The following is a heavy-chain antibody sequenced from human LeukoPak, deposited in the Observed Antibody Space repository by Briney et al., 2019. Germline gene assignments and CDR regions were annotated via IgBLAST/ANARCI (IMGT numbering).Heavy chain of an antibody. V-gene: IGHV4-61*02. D-gene: IGHD2-2*01. CDR1: GGSISSGSYY. CDR3: ARDSGRRSSSTSC. J-gene: IGHJ4*02. Sequence: SETLSLTCTVSGGSISSGSYYWSWIRQPAGKGLEWIGRIYTSGSTNYNPSLKSRVTISVDRSKNQFSLKLSSVTAADTAVYYCARDSGRRSSSTSCWGQGTLVTVSS. CDR2: IYTSGST.